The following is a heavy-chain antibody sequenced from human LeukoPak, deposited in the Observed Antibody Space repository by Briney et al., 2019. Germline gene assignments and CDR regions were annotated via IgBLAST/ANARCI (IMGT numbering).Heavy chain of an antibody. D-gene: IGHD5-24*01. V-gene: IGHV5-51*01. CDR3: ASRKKGMATAGFDY. J-gene: IGHJ4*02. CDR2: IYPGDSDT. CDR1: GYSFTSYW. Sequence: GASLKIPCKGSGYSFTSYWSGWVRQLPGKGLEWMGIIYPGDSDTRYSPSFQGQVTISAEKSISTAYLQWSSLKASDTALYYCASRKKGMATAGFDYWGQGTLVTVSS.